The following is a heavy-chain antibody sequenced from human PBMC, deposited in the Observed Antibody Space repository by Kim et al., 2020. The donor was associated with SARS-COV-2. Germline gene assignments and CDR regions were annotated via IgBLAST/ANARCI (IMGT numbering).Heavy chain of an antibody. CDR2: INPNSVGT. D-gene: IGHD1-26*01. CDR3: ATSRSGATAGDDAFDI. J-gene: IGHJ3*02. Sequence: ASVKVSCKASGYTFTGSYMHWVRQAPGQGLEWMGWINPNSVGTNYAQKFQGWVTMTRDTSISTAYMELSRLTSDDTAVYYCATSRSGATAGDDAFDIWGQGTMVIVSS. CDR1: GYTFTGSY. V-gene: IGHV1-2*04.